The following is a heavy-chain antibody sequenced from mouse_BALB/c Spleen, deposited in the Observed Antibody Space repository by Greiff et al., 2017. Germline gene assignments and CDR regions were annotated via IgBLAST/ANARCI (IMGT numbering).Heavy chain of an antibody. CDR3: ARHEEGVAWFAY. J-gene: IGHJ3*01. CDR2: FYPGSGSI. D-gene: IGHD1-1*02. CDR1: GYTFTEYI. Sequence: VQLQQSGAGLVKPGASVKLSCKASGYTFTEYIIHWVKQRSGQGLEWIGWFYPGSGSIKYNEKFKDKATLTADKSSSTVYMELSRVTSEDSAVYFCARHEEGVAWFAYWGQGTLVTVSA. V-gene: IGHV1-62-2*01.